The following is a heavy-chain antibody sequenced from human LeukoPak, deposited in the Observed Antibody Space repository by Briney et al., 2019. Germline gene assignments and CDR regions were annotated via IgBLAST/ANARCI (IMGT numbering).Heavy chain of an antibody. CDR2: IYYTGNT. CDR3: ASPSLMSGEPSYFDF. CDR1: GGSFSASY. J-gene: IGHJ4*02. V-gene: IGHV4-34*01. D-gene: IGHD4-17*01. Sequence: SETLSLTCEVHGGSFSASYWTWIRQPPGKGLEWIGSIYYTGNTFYNPSLKSRGTLSIDTSKNQFSLKLTSVTAADTAVYYCASPSLMSGEPSYFDFWGQGTLVSVSA.